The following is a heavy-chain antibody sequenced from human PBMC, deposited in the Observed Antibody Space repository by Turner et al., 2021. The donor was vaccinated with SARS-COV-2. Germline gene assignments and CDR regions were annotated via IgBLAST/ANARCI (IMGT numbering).Heavy chain of an antibody. V-gene: IGHV3-15*01. CDR3: TTGKTYYYVSSAYYYSVDY. CDR1: GLTLSNAW. Sequence: EVQLVESGGGLVKPGGSLRLSCAASGLTLSNAWMSWVRQAPGKGLEWVGRINRKTDGGTADYAAPVKGRFTISRDDSKNTLYLQMNSLKTEDTAVYYCTTGKTYYYVSSAYYYSVDYWGQGTLVTVSS. CDR2: INRKTDGGTA. J-gene: IGHJ4*02. D-gene: IGHD3-22*01.